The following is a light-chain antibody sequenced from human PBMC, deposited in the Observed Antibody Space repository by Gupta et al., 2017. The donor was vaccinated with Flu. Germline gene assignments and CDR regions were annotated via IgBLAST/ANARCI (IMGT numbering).Light chain of an antibody. CDR3: RERQRCPWT. CDR1: ETSTRY. CDR2: GAS. V-gene: IGKV1-39*01. Sequence: PSSRSAAVGDSVTITCRASETSTRYLNWYQQKPGKAPKRLIYGASRLQSGVPSRFSGSGFGTDFTLTITDLQSDDFAIYYCRERQRCPWTFSQGTKVEIK. J-gene: IGKJ1*01.